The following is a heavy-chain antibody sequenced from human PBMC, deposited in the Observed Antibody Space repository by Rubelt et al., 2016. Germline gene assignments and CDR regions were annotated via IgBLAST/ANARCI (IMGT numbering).Heavy chain of an antibody. V-gene: IGHV3-23*04. CDR1: GFTFRTSA. D-gene: IGHD3-10*01. CDR2: ISGSGDST. J-gene: IGHJ4*02. CDR3: AKELAIYSGSGNNIDY. Sequence: EVQLVESGGDLVEPGGSLKLSCAASGFTFRTSAMSWVPQAPGKGLEWVSLISGSGDSTYYADSVQARFTIHRENSKNTLKLQMNSLGADETAVYYCAKELAIYSGSGNNIDYWGQGTLVTVSS.